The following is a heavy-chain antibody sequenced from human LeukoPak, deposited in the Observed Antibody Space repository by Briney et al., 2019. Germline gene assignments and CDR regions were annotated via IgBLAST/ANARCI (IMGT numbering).Heavy chain of an antibody. J-gene: IGHJ4*02. CDR1: GFTFSSYS. Sequence: GGSLRLSCAASGFTFSSYSLNWVRQAPGKGLEWVSFISSSSITIYYADSVKGRFTISRDNAEKSLYLQMNSLRAEDTAVYYCARDRGGSYSAINYWGQGTLVTVSS. CDR3: ARDRGGSYSAINY. V-gene: IGHV3-48*04. CDR2: ISSSSITI. D-gene: IGHD2-15*01.